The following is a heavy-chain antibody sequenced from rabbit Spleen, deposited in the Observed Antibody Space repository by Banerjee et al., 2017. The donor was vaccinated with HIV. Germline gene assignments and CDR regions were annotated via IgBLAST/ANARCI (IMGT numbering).Heavy chain of an antibody. CDR2: INAVTGKP. Sequence: QEQLVESGGGLVKPEGSLKLSCTASGFSFSNKAVMCWVRQAPGKGLEWIACINAVTGKPVYATWASGRFTISRTSSTTVTLRMTSLTAADRATYFCARDLIGVIGWNFYLWGQGTLVT. CDR1: GFSFSNKAV. V-gene: IGHV1S45*01. D-gene: IGHD2-1*01. CDR3: ARDLIGVIGWNFYL. J-gene: IGHJ4*01.